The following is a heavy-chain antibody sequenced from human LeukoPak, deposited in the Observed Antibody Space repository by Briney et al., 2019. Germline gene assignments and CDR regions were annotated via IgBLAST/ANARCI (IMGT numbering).Heavy chain of an antibody. CDR1: GGSISSYY. CDR2: SSNSGST. D-gene: IGHD3-10*01. CDR3: ARGGASGSHLHWFDP. Sequence: PSETLSLTCAVSGGSISSYYWTWIRQPPGKGLEWIGYSSNSGSTKYNSSLKSRVTILVDTSKNQFSLKLSSVTAADTAVYYCARGGASGSHLHWFDPWGQGTLVTVSS. J-gene: IGHJ5*02. V-gene: IGHV4-59*01.